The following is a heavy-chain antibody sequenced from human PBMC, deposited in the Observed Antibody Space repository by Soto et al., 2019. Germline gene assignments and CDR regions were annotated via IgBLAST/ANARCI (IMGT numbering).Heavy chain of an antibody. V-gene: IGHV3-23*01. D-gene: IGHD2-8*01. CDR1: GFSFFSYA. J-gene: IGHJ5*02. CDR2: ISGSGGHT. Sequence: GGSLRLSGTGSGFSFFSYAMSWVRQAPGKGLEWVSTISGSGGHTYYADSVKGRFVVSRDNDKNTVYLHMSSLTGEDTAVYFCAKIEMGWFAHWGQGTQVTVS. CDR3: AKIEMGWFAH.